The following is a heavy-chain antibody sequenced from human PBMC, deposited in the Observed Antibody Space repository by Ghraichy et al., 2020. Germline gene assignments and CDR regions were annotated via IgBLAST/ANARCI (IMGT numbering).Heavy chain of an antibody. CDR1: GFTFSSYA. Sequence: LSLTCAASGFTFSSYAMHWVRQAPGKGLEWVAVISYDGSNKYYADSVKGRFTISRDNSKNTLYLQMNSLRAEDTAVYYCASVGATSGNYWGQGTLVTVSS. CDR3: ASVGATSGNY. D-gene: IGHD1-26*01. V-gene: IGHV3-30*04. J-gene: IGHJ4*02. CDR2: ISYDGSNK.